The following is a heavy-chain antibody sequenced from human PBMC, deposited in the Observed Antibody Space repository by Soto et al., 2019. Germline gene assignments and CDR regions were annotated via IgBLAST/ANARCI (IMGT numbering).Heavy chain of an antibody. CDR3: ARDGEAVRADYYYYGMDV. D-gene: IGHD3-10*01. J-gene: IGHJ6*02. CDR2: IIPILGTA. V-gene: IGHV1-69*10. Sequence: SGKVACKASGGTFSSYAISWVRQAPGQGLEWMGGIIPILGTANYAQKFQGRVTITADKSTSTAYMELSGLRSEDTAVYYCARDGEAVRADYYYYGMDVWGQGTTVTVSS. CDR1: GGTFSSYA.